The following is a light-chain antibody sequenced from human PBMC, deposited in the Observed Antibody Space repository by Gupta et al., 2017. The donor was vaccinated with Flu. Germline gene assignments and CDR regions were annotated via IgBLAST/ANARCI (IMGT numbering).Light chain of an antibody. J-gene: IGKJ3*01. CDR1: QSLLHSNGYNY. Sequence: DIVMTQSPLSLPVTPGEPASISCRSSQSLLHSNGYNYSDWYLQKPGQSPQLLIYLGSNRASGVPDRFSGSGSGTDFTLKISRVEAEDVGVYYCMQALQTPFTFGPGTKVEIK. CDR3: MQALQTPFT. CDR2: LGS. V-gene: IGKV2-28*01.